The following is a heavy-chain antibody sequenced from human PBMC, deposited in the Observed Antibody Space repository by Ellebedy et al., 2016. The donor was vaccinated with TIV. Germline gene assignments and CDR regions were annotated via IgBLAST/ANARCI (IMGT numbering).Heavy chain of an antibody. V-gene: IGHV3-33*08. Sequence: GESLKISCAPSGFIFRRYDMNWVRQAPGKGLEWAAVIWYDGSNKYYADSVKGRFTISRDNSKNTVYLEMNSLRAEDTAVYYCARIRFGESDFDFWGQGTLVTVSS. CDR3: ARIRFGESDFDF. CDR1: GFIFRRYD. D-gene: IGHD3-10*01. J-gene: IGHJ4*02. CDR2: IWYDGSNK.